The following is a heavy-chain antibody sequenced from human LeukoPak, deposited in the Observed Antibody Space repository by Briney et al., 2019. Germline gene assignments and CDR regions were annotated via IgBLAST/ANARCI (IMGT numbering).Heavy chain of an antibody. CDR2: IKQDGSEK. J-gene: IGHJ4*02. D-gene: IGHD6-13*01. CDR3: ARAPTAAAAPYYFDY. CDR1: GFTFSSYW. Sequence: GGSLRLSCAASGFTFSSYWMSWVRQAPGKGLEWVANIKQDGSEKYYVDSVKGRFTISRDNAKNSLYLQMNSLRAEETAVYYCARAPTAAAAPYYFDYWGQGTLVTVSS. V-gene: IGHV3-7*05.